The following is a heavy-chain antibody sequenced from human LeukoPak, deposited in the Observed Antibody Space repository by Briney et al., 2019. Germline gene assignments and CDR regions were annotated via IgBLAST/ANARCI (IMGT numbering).Heavy chain of an antibody. V-gene: IGHV1-18*01. J-gene: IGHJ4*02. Sequence: ASVKVSCKASGYTFSNFGINWVRQAPGQGLEWIAWISGNNGNPNYGQKFQGRFTVTTDSSTSTAYMELRNLGSDDTAVYYCARDGTSTDDYWGQGTLVTVSS. CDR3: ARDGTSTDDY. CDR2: ISGNNGNP. CDR1: GYTFSNFG. D-gene: IGHD2-2*01.